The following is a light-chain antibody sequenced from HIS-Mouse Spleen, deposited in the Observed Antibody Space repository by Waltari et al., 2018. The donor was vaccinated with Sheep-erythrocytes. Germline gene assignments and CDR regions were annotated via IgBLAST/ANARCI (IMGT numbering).Light chain of an antibody. V-gene: IGLV2-8*01. CDR2: EVS. Sequence: QSALTQPPSASGSPGQSLTISCTGTSSDVGAYNYVSWYQQHPDKAPKLMIYEVSKRPSGVPDRFSGSKSGNTASLTVSGLQAEDEADYYCSSYAGSNNWVFGGGTKLTVL. CDR1: SSDVGAYNY. J-gene: IGLJ3*02. CDR3: SSYAGSNNWV.